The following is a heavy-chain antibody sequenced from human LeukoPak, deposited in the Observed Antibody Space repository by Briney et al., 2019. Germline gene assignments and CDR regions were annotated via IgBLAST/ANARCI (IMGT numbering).Heavy chain of an antibody. CDR3: ARPGRDSSGYYDY. CDR1: GYSFTSYW. CDR2: IYPGDSDT. J-gene: IGHJ4*02. Sequence: GGSLRLSCKGSGYSFTSYWIGWVRQMPGKGLEWMGIIYPGDSDTRYSPSYQGQVTISADKSISTAYLQWSSLKASDTAMYYCARPGRDSSGYYDYWGQGTLVAVSS. V-gene: IGHV5-51*01. D-gene: IGHD3-22*01.